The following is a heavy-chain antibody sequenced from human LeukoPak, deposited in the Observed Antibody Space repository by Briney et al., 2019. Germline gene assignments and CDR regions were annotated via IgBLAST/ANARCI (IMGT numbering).Heavy chain of an antibody. CDR2: MNPNSGNT. J-gene: IGHJ6*03. CDR1: GYTFTSYD. V-gene: IGHV1-8*01. CDR3: ARVDYDDCERAYYYYMDV. Sequence: ASVKVSCKASGYTFTSYDINWVRQATGQGLEWMGWMNPNSGNTDYAQKFQGRVTMTRNTSISTAYMELSSLRSEDTAVYYCARVDYDDCERAYYYYMDVWGKGTTVTVSS. D-gene: IGHD4-17*01.